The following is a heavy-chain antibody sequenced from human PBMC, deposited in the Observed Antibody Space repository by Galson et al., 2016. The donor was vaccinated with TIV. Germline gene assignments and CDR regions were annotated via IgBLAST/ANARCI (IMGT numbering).Heavy chain of an antibody. CDR1: GYKFSTYW. CDR3: ARHGYDFWNGQDYFFYGMDV. CDR2: IYPGDSDT. D-gene: IGHD3-3*01. Sequence: QSGAEVKKPGESLKIACKTSGYKFSTYWMSWVRQMPGKGPEWVGHIYPGDSDTRYSPSFQGHVTISADKSIDTAYLQWGSLKGSDSAIYYCARHGYDFWNGQDYFFYGMDVGGQGTTVIVSS. J-gene: IGHJ6*02. V-gene: IGHV5-51*01.